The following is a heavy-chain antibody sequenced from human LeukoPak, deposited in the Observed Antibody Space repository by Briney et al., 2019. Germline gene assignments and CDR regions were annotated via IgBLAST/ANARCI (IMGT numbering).Heavy chain of an antibody. V-gene: IGHV3-20*04. Sequence: GGSLRLSCKDSGFSFDDYGMSWVRQVPGKGLEWVCGINWDGDNTHCADSVKGRFSASRDNAKNSLFLQMSSLRVEDTALYYCARDVSSNWYSFNIWGQGTQVTVTS. CDR1: GFSFDDYG. CDR3: ARDVSSNWYSFNI. CDR2: INWDGDNT. D-gene: IGHD6-13*01. J-gene: IGHJ4*02.